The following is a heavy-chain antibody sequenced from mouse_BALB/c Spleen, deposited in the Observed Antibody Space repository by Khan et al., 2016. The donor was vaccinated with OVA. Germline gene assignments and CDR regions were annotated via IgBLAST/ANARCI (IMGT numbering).Heavy chain of an antibody. J-gene: IGHJ3*01. V-gene: IGHV14-3*02. D-gene: IGHD2-1*01. Sequence: VQLKESGAELVKPGASVKLSCTASGFTIKDTYMHWVKQRPEQGPEWIGRIDPANGNIKYDPKFQDKATITADTSSNTAYLQLSSLTSEDTAVYFCATRYGNPFAYWGHGTLVSVSA. CDR1: GFTIKDTY. CDR2: IDPANGNI. CDR3: ATRYGNPFAY.